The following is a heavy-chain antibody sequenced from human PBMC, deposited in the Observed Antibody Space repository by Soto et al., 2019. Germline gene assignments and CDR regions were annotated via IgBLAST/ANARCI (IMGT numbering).Heavy chain of an antibody. Sequence: SETLSLTCNVSGGSISTSRSYWAWIRQPPGKGLEWLANIFYGGSTYYTPSLASRVTVSVDTSKNEFSLKLRSVTAADTAVYYCARQPTTGDTDLWFDPWGQGTLVTVSS. CDR2: IFYGGST. D-gene: IGHD2-21*01. CDR3: ARQPTTGDTDLWFDP. V-gene: IGHV4-39*01. CDR1: GGSISTSRSY. J-gene: IGHJ5*02.